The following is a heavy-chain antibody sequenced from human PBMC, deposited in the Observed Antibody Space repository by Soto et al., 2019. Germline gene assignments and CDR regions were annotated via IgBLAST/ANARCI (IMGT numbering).Heavy chain of an antibody. J-gene: IGHJ6*02. CDR3: ASPEVGRDYYYGLAV. Sequence: GESLKISCKGSGYSFTSYWIGWVRQMPGKGLEWMGIIYPGDSDTRYSPSFQGQVTISADKSISTVYLQWSSLKASDTAMYYCASPEVGRDYYYGLAVWGQGTTVTVSS. D-gene: IGHD3-10*01. V-gene: IGHV5-51*01. CDR1: GYSFTSYW. CDR2: IYPGDSDT.